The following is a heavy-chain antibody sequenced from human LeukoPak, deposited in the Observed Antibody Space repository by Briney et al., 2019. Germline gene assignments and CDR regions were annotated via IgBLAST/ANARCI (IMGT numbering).Heavy chain of an antibody. J-gene: IGHJ4*02. CDR2: INHSGST. CDR3: ARDPRFTTSPNYYGSGSYLDY. D-gene: IGHD3-10*01. Sequence: SETLSLTCAVYVGSFSGYYWSWIRQPPGKGLEWIGEINHSGSTNYNPSLKSRVTISVDTSKNQFSLKLSSVTAADTAVYYCARDPRFTTSPNYYGSGSYLDYWGQGNLVTVSS. V-gene: IGHV4-34*01. CDR1: VGSFSGYY.